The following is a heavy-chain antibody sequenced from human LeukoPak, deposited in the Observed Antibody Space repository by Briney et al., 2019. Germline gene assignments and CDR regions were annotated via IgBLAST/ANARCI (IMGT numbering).Heavy chain of an antibody. V-gene: IGHV4-34*01. Sequence: SETLSLTCAVYGGSFSGYYWSWIRQPPGKGLEWIGEINHSGSTNYNPSLKSRVTISVDTSKNQFSLKLSSVTAADTAVYYCARRRYCSSTSCYVRYFDYWGQGTLVTVSS. CDR3: ARRRYCSSTSCYVRYFDY. D-gene: IGHD2-2*01. J-gene: IGHJ4*02. CDR2: INHSGST. CDR1: GGSFSGYY.